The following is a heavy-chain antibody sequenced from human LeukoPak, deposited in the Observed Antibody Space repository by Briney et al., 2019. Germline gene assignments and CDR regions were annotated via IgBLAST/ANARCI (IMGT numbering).Heavy chain of an antibody. CDR3: AKDRTEYCSSTSCYIRDYYYMDV. Sequence: PGGSLRLSCAASGFTFSSYGMHWVRQAPGKGLEWVAFIWYDGSNKYYADSVKGRFTISRDNSKNTLYLQMNSLRAEDTAVYYCAKDRTEYCSSTSCYIRDYYYMDVWGKGTTVTVSS. D-gene: IGHD2-2*02. CDR2: IWYDGSNK. CDR1: GFTFSSYG. J-gene: IGHJ6*03. V-gene: IGHV3-30*02.